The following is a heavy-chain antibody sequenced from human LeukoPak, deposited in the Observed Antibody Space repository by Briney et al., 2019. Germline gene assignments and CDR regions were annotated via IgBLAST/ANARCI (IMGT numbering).Heavy chain of an antibody. J-gene: IGHJ6*02. CDR2: IYTGGST. D-gene: IGHD6-13*01. CDR1: GFTVDSKY. CDR3: ARGFGKAAANVFGGYTMDV. V-gene: IGHV3-66*02. Sequence: GVSLRLSCAASGFTVDSKYMSWVRQAPGKGLEWVSLIYTGGSTYYADSVRGRFTISRDNSKNTLYLQMNSLRPEDAAVYYCARGFGKAAANVFGGYTMDVWGQGTTVTVSS.